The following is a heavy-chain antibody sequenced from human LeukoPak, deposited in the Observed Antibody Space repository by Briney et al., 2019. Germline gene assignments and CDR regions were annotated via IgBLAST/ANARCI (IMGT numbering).Heavy chain of an antibody. CDR3: ARQRISYDYYMDV. D-gene: IGHD3-16*01. Sequence: SETLSLTCTVSGGSISSSSYYWGWIRRPPGKGLEWIGSIYYSGSTYYNPSLKSRVTISVDTSKNQFSLKLSSVTAADTAVYYCARQRISYDYYMDVWGKGTTVTISS. V-gene: IGHV4-39*01. CDR2: IYYSGST. CDR1: GGSISSSSYY. J-gene: IGHJ6*03.